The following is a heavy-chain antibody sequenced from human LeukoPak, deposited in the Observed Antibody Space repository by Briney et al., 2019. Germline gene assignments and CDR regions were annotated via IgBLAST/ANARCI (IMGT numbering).Heavy chain of an antibody. D-gene: IGHD2-2*01. J-gene: IGHJ4*02. CDR3: ARERGSTSQGLDY. CDR2: ISSSSSYI. CDR1: GFTFSYYS. Sequence: PGGSLRLSCAASGFTFSYYSMNWVRQAPGKGLEWVSSISSSSSYIHSADSVKGRFTISRDNAKNSLYLQMNSLRADDTAVYYCARERGSTSQGLDYWGQGTLVTVSS. V-gene: IGHV3-21*01.